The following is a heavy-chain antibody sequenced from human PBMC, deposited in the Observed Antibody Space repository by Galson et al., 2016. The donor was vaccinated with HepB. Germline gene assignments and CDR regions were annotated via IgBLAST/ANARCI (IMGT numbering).Heavy chain of an antibody. CDR3: ARADSVFDY. V-gene: IGHV3-21*01. D-gene: IGHD2-15*01. CDR1: GFTFSSYT. Sequence: SLRLSCAASGFTFSSYTMNWVRQAPGKGLEWVSSISSSSTYIYYADSVKGRFTISRDNAKNSLYLQMNGLRAEDTAVYYCARADSVFDYWGQGTLVTVSS. CDR2: ISSSSTYI. J-gene: IGHJ4*02.